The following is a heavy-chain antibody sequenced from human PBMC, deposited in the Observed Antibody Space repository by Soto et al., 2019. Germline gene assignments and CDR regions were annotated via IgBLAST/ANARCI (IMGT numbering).Heavy chain of an antibody. CDR3: ARVRYYGSGSYFDYYYGMDV. CDR2: INAGNGNT. D-gene: IGHD3-10*01. J-gene: IGHJ6*02. CDR1: GYTFTSYA. V-gene: IGHV1-3*01. Sequence: QVQLVQSGAEVKKPGASVKVSCKASGYTFTSYAMHWVRQAPGQRLEWMGWINAGNGNTKYSQKFQGRVTITRDTYASTAYMELSSLRSEDTAVYYCARVRYYGSGSYFDYYYGMDVWGQGTTVTVSS.